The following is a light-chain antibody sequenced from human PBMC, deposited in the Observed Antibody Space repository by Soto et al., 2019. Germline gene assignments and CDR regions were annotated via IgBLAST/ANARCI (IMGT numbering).Light chain of an antibody. Sequence: QSALTQPASVSGSPGQSITISCTGTSSDVGGYNYVSWYQQYPGKAPKLIIYEVSNRPSGVSNRFSGSKSGNTASLTISGLQAEDEAAYYCSSYTSSSTYVFGTGTKLTVL. CDR3: SSYTSSSTYV. CDR1: SSDVGGYNY. CDR2: EVS. V-gene: IGLV2-14*01. J-gene: IGLJ1*01.